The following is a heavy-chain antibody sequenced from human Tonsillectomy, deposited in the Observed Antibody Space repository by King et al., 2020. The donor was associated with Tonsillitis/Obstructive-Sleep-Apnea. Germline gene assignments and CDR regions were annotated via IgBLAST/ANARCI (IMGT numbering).Heavy chain of an antibody. CDR1: GGSIRSYY. CDR3: ARHGLGGSGSYYLTAFDI. V-gene: IGHV4-59*08. Sequence: QLQESGPGLVKPSETLSLTCTVSGGSIRSYYWSWIRQPPGKGLEWIGYIYYSGSTNYNPSLKSRVTISVDTSKNQFSLKLSSVTAADTDVYYCARHGLGGSGSYYLTAFDIWGQGTMVTVSS. CDR2: IYYSGST. J-gene: IGHJ3*02. D-gene: IGHD3-10*01.